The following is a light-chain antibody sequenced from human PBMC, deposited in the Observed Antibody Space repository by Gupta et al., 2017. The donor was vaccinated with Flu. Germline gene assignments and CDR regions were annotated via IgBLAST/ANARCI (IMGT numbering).Light chain of an antibody. V-gene: IGLV2-23*02. J-gene: IGLJ1*01. Sequence: QSALTQPASVSGSPGQSITISCIGTSSDVGTYRMVSWYQQHPGKAPKLMIYEVNKRPSGVSNRFSGSKSGNTASLTIAGLQAEDEAEYFCYSYAGSSTLVFGTGTKVTVL. CDR2: EVN. CDR3: YSYAGSSTLV. CDR1: SSDVGTYRM.